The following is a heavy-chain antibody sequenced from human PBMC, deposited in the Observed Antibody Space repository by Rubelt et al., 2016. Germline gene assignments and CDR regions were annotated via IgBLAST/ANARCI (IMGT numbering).Heavy chain of an antibody. CDR3: AEEYYYDSSGPYFQH. CDR1: GYTFTSYY. J-gene: IGHJ1*01. CDR2: INPSGGST. V-gene: IGHV1-46*01. Sequence: QVQLVQSGAEVKKPGASVKVSCKASGYTFTSYYMHWVRQAPGQGLEWMGIINPSGGSTSYAQKFQGRVTMTRDTSTSTVYMELSSLRSEDTAVYYCAEEYYYDSSGPYFQHWGQGTLVTVSS. D-gene: IGHD3-22*01.